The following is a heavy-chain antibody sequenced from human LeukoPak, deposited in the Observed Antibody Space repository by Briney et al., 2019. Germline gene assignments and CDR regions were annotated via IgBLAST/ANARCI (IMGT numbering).Heavy chain of an antibody. CDR2: LHYSGNT. V-gene: IGHV4-31*03. D-gene: IGHD1-1*01. CDR3: AREDGTTNNWFDP. J-gene: IGHJ5*02. Sequence: SETLSLTCTVSGGSITSGGYYWSWIRQHPGKGREWIGNLHYSGNTYYNPSLKSRATISVDTAKNQFSLKLSSVTAADTAVYYCAREDGTTNNWFDPWGQGTLVTVSS. CDR1: GGSITSGGYY.